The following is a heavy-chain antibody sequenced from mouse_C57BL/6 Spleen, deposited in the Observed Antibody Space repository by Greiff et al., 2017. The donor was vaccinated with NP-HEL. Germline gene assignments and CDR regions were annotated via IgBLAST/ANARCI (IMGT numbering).Heavy chain of an antibody. V-gene: IGHV5-17*01. D-gene: IGHD1-1*01. CDR1: GFTFSDYG. CDR2: ISSGSSTI. Sequence: EVKLVESGGGLVKPGGSLKLSCAASGFTFSDYGMHWVRQAPEKGLEWVAYISSGSSTIYYADTVKGRFTISRDNAKNTLFLQLTSLRSEDTAMYYCARLYGSSHWYYDVRGTGTTVTVSS. CDR3: ARLYGSSHWYYDV. J-gene: IGHJ1*03.